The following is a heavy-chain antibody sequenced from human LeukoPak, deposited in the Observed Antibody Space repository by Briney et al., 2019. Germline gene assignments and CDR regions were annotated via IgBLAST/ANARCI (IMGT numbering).Heavy chain of an antibody. J-gene: IGHJ4*02. CDR3: AKGSDSGYIFDY. V-gene: IGHV3-9*01. CDR1: GFTFDNYA. D-gene: IGHD3-22*01. Sequence: GGSLRLSCAASGFTFDNYALHWVRQAPGKGLEWVSGLTWNCGSIGYADSVKGRFTISRDNAQNSLYLQMNSLRPEDTAFYYCAKGSDSGYIFDYWGQGTLVTVSS. CDR2: LTWNCGSI.